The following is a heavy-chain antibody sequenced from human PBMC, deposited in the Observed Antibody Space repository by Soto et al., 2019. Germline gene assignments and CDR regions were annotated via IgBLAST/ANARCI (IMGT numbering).Heavy chain of an antibody. CDR2: IYYTGTT. V-gene: IGHV4-59*08. J-gene: IGHJ4*02. D-gene: IGHD7-27*01. CDR3: ARGPSGDKVHY. CDR1: NGSFSPNY. Sequence: SETLSLTCIVSNGSFSPNYWAWIRQPPGKGLEWLGYIYYTGTTSYNPSLKSRVTLSLETSKNQFSLTLTSVTAADTAIYYCARGPSGDKVHYWGQGALVTVAS.